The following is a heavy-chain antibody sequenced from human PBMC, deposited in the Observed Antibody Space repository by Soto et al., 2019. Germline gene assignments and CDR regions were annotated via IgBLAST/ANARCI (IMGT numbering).Heavy chain of an antibody. Sequence: ASVKVSCKASGYTFTSYYMHWVRQAPGQGLEWMGIINPSGGITSYAQKFQGRVTITSDTSTSTVYMELSSLRSEDTAVYYCARDRVVVTPHDAFDIWGQGTMVTVSS. J-gene: IGHJ3*02. D-gene: IGHD3-22*01. CDR1: GYTFTSYY. CDR3: ARDRVVVTPHDAFDI. CDR2: INPSGGIT. V-gene: IGHV1-46*01.